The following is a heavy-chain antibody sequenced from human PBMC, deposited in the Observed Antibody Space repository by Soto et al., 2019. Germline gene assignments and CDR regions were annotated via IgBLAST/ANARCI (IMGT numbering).Heavy chain of an antibody. CDR3: AREGRIQLWLRNYYYYGMDV. D-gene: IGHD5-18*01. Sequence: SETVSLTCAVSGYSISSGYYWGWIRQPPGKGLEWIGSIYHSGSTYYNPSLKSRVTISVDTSKNQFSLKLSSVTAADTAVYYCAREGRIQLWLRNYYYYGMDVWGQGTTVTVS. J-gene: IGHJ6*02. CDR1: GYSISSGYY. V-gene: IGHV4-38-2*02. CDR2: IYHSGST.